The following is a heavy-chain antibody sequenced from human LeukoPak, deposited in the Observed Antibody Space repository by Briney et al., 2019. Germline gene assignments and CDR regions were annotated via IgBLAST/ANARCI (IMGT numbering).Heavy chain of an antibody. V-gene: IGHV3-7*01. CDR2: IKEDGSEK. Sequence: PGGSLRLSCAASRFTFSDYYMTWVRQAPGRGLEWVANIKEDGSEKNYVDSVKGRFTISRDNAKNSVYLLLNSLTPEDTAVYYCARGHWGLDSWGQGTLVSVSS. CDR3: ARGHWGLDS. J-gene: IGHJ4*02. CDR1: RFTFSDYY. D-gene: IGHD7-27*01.